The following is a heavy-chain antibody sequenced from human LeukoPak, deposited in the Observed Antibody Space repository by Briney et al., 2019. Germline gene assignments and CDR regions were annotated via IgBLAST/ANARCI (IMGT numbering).Heavy chain of an antibody. J-gene: IGHJ2*01. D-gene: IGHD2-21*02. CDR3: ARQASRAYCGGDCYWYFDL. CDR2: IYPGEFDT. Sequence: GEPLKTSCQGSGSRFTNYWIGGVPQLPGKGLEWMGIIYPGEFDTRYSPSFQGQVSISADKSISTAYLQWSSLKASDTAMYYCARQASRAYCGGDCYWYFDLWGRGTLVTVSS. CDR1: GSRFTNYW. V-gene: IGHV5-51*01.